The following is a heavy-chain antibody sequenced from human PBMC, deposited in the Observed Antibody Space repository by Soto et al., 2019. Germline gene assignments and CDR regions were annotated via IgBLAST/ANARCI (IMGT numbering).Heavy chain of an antibody. D-gene: IGHD2-21*02. CDR2: ISSSSSYI. J-gene: IGHJ6*02. Sequence: EVQLVESGGGLVKPGGSLRLSCAASGFTFSSYSMNWVRQAPGKGLEWVSSISSSSSYIYYADSVKGRFTISRDNAKNSLYLQMNSLRAEDTAVYHCARGGRRELLSAHYYGRDVWGQGTTVTASS. CDR3: ARGGRRELLSAHYYGRDV. V-gene: IGHV3-21*01. CDR1: GFTFSSYS.